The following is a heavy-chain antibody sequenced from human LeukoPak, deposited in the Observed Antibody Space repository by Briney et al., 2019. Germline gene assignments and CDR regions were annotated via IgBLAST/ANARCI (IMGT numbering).Heavy chain of an antibody. CDR3: ARGLKDVVAAAGTDNWFDP. Sequence: GASVEVSCKASGYTFTGYYMHWVRQAPGQGLEWMGWINPNSGGTNYAQKFQGRVTMTRDTSISTAYMELSRLRSDDTAVYYCARGLKDVVAAAGTDNWFDPWGQGTLVTVSS. D-gene: IGHD6-13*01. CDR1: GYTFTGYY. V-gene: IGHV1-2*02. J-gene: IGHJ5*02. CDR2: INPNSGGT.